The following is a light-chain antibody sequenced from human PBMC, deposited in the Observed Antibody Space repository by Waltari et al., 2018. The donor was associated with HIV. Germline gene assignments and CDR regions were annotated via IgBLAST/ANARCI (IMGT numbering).Light chain of an antibody. J-gene: IGLJ3*02. V-gene: IGLV8-61*01. CDR2: STN. Sequence: QAVVTQDPSFSVSPGGSVSLTCALSSASVSARYYPSWYQQTPGHASRTLIYSTNSRSSGVPDRFSGSILGNQAAITITGAQADDESDYYCVLYMGSGIWVFGGGTKVTVL. CDR3: VLYMGSGIWV. CDR1: SASVSARYY.